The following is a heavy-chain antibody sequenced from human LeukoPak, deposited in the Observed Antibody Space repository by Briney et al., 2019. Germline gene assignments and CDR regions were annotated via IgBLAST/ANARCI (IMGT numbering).Heavy chain of an antibody. D-gene: IGHD2-15*01. CDR1: GFTFSSHA. V-gene: IGHV3-30*18. CDR2: VSSDGGTT. J-gene: IGHJ4*02. CDR3: TKESATGSRYSFDY. Sequence: GGSLRLSCAASGFTFSSHAMSWVRQAPGKGLEWVAVVSSDGGTTYYADSVKGRFTISRDNSKNTLYQQMNSLRGEDTAIYYCTKESATGSRYSFDYWGQGTLVTVSS.